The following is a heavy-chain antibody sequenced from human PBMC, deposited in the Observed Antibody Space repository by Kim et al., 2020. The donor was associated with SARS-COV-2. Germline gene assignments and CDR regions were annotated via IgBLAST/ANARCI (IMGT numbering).Heavy chain of an antibody. J-gene: IGHJ5*02. CDR1: GCTFSSYA. V-gene: IGHV1-69*04. CDR3: ARGAAAGYNWFDP. Sequence: SVKVSCKASGCTFSSYAISWVRQAPGQGLEWMGRIIPILGIANYAQKFQGRVTITADKSTGTAYMELSSLRSEDTAVYYCARGAAAGYNWFDPWGQGTLFTVSS. CDR2: IIPILGIA. D-gene: IGHD6-13*01.